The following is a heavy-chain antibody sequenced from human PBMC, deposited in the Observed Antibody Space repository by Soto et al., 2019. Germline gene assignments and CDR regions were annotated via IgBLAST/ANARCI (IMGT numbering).Heavy chain of an antibody. V-gene: IGHV1-24*01. CDR3: ATAPLRFLEWLIWTSPFDY. J-gene: IGHJ4*02. Sequence: ASVKVSCKVSGYTLTELSMHWVRQAPGKGLEWMGGFDPEDGETLYAQKFQGRVTMTEDTSTDTAYMELSSLRSEDTAVYYCATAPLRFLEWLIWTSPFDYWGQGTQVTVSS. CDR1: GYTLTELS. D-gene: IGHD3-3*01. CDR2: FDPEDGET.